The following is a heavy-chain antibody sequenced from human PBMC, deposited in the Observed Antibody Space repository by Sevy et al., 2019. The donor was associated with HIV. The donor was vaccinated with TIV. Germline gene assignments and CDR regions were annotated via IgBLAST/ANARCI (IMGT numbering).Heavy chain of an antibody. Sequence: GGSLRLSCVASGFPFNYYAMNWVRQAPGKGLEWILYINSDSDTMYYGDSVKGRFTISRDNAKNSLYLQMNSLRDEDTAVYYCARERGTYYDTSCYPYLLEAGFDYWGQGTLVTVSS. V-gene: IGHV3-48*02. J-gene: IGHJ4*02. CDR2: INSDSDTM. CDR1: GFPFNYYA. CDR3: ARERGTYYDTSCYPYLLEAGFDY. D-gene: IGHD3-22*01.